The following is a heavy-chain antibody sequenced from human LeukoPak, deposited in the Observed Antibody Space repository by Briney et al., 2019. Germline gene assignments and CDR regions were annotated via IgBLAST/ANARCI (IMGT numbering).Heavy chain of an antibody. Sequence: ASVKVSCKASGYTFTSYDINWVRQATGQGLEWMGWMNPNSGNTGYAQKFQGRVTMTRDTSISTAYMELSRLRSDDTAVYHCARAGVWFGELFPDYWGQGTLVTVSS. CDR3: ARAGVWFGELFPDY. CDR2: MNPNSGNT. J-gene: IGHJ4*02. CDR1: GYTFTSYD. V-gene: IGHV1-8*02. D-gene: IGHD3-10*01.